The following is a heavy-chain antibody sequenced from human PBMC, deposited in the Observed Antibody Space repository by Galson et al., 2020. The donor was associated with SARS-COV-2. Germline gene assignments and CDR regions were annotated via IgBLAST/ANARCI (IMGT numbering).Heavy chain of an antibody. J-gene: IGHJ4*02. CDR2: INTNSGGT. D-gene: IGHD2-2*01. CDR1: GYTFTDYY. CDR3: AHCSTTNCYGAIDY. V-gene: IGHV1-2*02. Sequence: ASVKVSCKASGYTFTDYYLQWVRQAPGQGLEWMGWINTNSGGTIYAQKFQGRVIMTRDTSITTAYLELGRLRSDDTAVYFCAHCSTTNCYGAIDYWGQGTLVTVSS.